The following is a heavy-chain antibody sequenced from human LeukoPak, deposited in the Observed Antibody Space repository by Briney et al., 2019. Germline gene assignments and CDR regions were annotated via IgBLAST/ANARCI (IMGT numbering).Heavy chain of an antibody. V-gene: IGHV3-21*01. Sequence: GGSLRLSCAASGFTFSSYAMNWVRQAPGKGLEWVSSISSSSSYIFYADSVKGRFTISRDNAKTSLYLQMNSLRAEDTAVYYCARAVGDCSSTSCSMGAFDIWGQGTMVTVSS. CDR2: ISSSSSYI. D-gene: IGHD2-2*01. CDR1: GFTFSSYA. CDR3: ARAVGDCSSTSCSMGAFDI. J-gene: IGHJ3*02.